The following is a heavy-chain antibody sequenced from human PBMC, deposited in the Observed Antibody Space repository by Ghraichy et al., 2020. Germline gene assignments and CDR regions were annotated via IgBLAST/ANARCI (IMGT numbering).Heavy chain of an antibody. CDR2: IYYSGST. D-gene: IGHD4-17*01. CDR3: ASAFDYGDYVYYYGMDV. V-gene: IGHV4-59*01. Sequence: SETLSLTYTVSGGAISRYYGIWIRQPPGKGLEWIGYIYYSGSTNYNPSLKSRVTISVDTSKNQFSLKLSSVTAADTAVYYCASAFDYGDYVYYYGMDVWGQWTTVTVSS. CDR1: GGAISRYY. J-gene: IGHJ6*02.